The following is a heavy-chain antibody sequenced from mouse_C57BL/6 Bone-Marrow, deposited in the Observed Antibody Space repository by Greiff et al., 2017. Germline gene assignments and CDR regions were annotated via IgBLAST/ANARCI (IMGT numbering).Heavy chain of an antibody. CDR1: GYTFTDYN. Sequence: DVKLVESGPELVKPGASVKIPCKASGYTFTDYNMDWVKQSHGKSLEWIGDINPNNGGTIYNQKFKGKATLTVDKSSSTAYMELRSLTSEDTAVYYCARDYGSLYWYFDVWGTGTTVTVSS. J-gene: IGHJ1*03. V-gene: IGHV1-18*01. CDR2: INPNNGGT. CDR3: ARDYGSLYWYFDV. D-gene: IGHD1-1*01.